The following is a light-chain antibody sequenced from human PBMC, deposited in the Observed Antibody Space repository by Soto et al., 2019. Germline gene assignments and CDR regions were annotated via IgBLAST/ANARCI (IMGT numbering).Light chain of an antibody. CDR2: EVS. CDR1: SSDVGRYNY. J-gene: IGLJ3*02. CDR3: NSYAGGDWV. V-gene: IGLV2-8*01. Sequence: QSALTQPASASGSLGQSVTIPCTGTSSDVGRYNYVSWYQQHPGKVPKLLIYEVSNRPSGVPDRFSGSKSGNTASLTVSGLQAEDEADYYCNSYAGGDWVFGVGTKLTVL.